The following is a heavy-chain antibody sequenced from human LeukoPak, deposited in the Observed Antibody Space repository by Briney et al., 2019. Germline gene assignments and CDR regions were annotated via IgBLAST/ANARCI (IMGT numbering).Heavy chain of an antibody. V-gene: IGHV1-18*01. CDR3: ALAGTYYYDSSGYLTPFDY. J-gene: IGHJ4*02. CDR2: ISAFNGNT. Sequence: ASVKVSFKASGYTFTSYGLSWVGQAPGQGREWMGWISAFNGNTNYAQKLQDRVTITADASTSTANMKLRSLRSDDTAVYYGALAGTYYYDSSGYLTPFDYWGQGTRVTVSS. CDR1: GYTFTSYG. D-gene: IGHD3-22*01.